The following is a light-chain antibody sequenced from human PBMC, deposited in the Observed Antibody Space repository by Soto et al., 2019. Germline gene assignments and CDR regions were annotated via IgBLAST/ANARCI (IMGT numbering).Light chain of an antibody. CDR2: GAF. J-gene: IGKJ1*01. Sequence: IGLTQSPCALSLSPGERATFSCRASQSVSSNYLAWYQQKPGQAPRLLIYGAFKRATGIPDRFSGSGSGTDFTLTISRMEPDDFAVYCCQQYGSSGTFGQGTKVDI. CDR1: QSVSSNY. V-gene: IGKV3-20*01. CDR3: QQYGSSGT.